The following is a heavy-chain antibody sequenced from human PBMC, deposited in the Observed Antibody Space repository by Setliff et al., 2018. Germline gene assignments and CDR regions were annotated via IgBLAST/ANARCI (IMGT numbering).Heavy chain of an antibody. CDR3: SKLVRYCTTTACQGASGAEF. CDR2: ISAYTGNT. Sequence: ASVKVSCKASGYTFSNYGITWVRQAPGRGLEWMGWISAYTGNTKFAQKFQGRVTMTTDTSTSTAYLELRSLTSDDTAVYYCSKLVRYCTTTACQGASGAEFWGQGTLVTVSS. J-gene: IGHJ4*02. D-gene: IGHD2-8*01. CDR1: GYTFSNYG. V-gene: IGHV1-18*01.